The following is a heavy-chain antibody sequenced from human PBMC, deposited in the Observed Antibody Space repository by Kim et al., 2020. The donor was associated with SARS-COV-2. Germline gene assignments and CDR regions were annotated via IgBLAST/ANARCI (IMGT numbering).Heavy chain of an antibody. J-gene: IGHJ4*02. V-gene: IGHV7-4-1*02. CDR3: ASGDTNSWFYIDY. CDR1: GYTFTSYP. D-gene: IGHD6-13*01. Sequence: ASVKVSCKASGYTFTSYPIHWVRQAPGQGLEWMGWVNTNTGNPTYAQGFAGRFVFSLDTSVSTAYLQISSLKAEDTAVYYCASGDTNSWFYIDYWGQGTLVTVSS. CDR2: VNTNTGNP.